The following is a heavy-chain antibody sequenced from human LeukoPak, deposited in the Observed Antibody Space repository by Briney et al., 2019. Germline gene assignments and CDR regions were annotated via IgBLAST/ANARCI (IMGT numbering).Heavy chain of an antibody. CDR3: ARERAYCSSTSCYENGMDV. CDR2: INPNSGGT. J-gene: IGHJ6*02. CDR1: GYTFTGYY. D-gene: IGHD2-2*01. V-gene: IGHV1-2*02. Sequence: ASVKVSCKASGYTFTGYYMHWVRQAPGQGLEWMGWINPNSGGTNYAQKFQGRVTMTRDTSISTAYMELSRLRSDDTAVYYCARERAYCSSTSCYENGMDVWDQGTTVTVSS.